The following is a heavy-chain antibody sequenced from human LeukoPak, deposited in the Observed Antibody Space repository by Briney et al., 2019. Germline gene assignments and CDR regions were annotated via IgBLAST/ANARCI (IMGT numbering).Heavy chain of an antibody. J-gene: IGHJ6*02. CDR1: GYTFTSYG. Sequence: ASVKVSCKASGYTFTSYGISWVRQAPGQGLEWMGWISAYNGNTNYAQKLQGRVTMTTDTSTSTAYMELRSLRSDDTAVYYCARDKYCSSTSFSYYYYYGMDVWGQGTTVTVSS. V-gene: IGHV1-18*01. CDR3: ARDKYCSSTSFSYYYYYGMDV. D-gene: IGHD2-2*01. CDR2: ISAYNGNT.